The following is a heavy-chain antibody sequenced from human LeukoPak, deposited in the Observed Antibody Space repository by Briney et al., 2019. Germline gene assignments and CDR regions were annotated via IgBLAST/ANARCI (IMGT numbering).Heavy chain of an antibody. Sequence: GGSLRLSCAASGFTFSSYGMHWVRQAPGKGLEWVAVISYDGSNKYCADSVKGRFTISRDNSKNTLYLQMNSLRAEDTAVYYCARDLHDYGDYANYYYYYGMDVWGQGTTVTVSS. D-gene: IGHD4-17*01. J-gene: IGHJ6*02. V-gene: IGHV3-30*03. CDR2: ISYDGSNK. CDR3: ARDLHDYGDYANYYYYYGMDV. CDR1: GFTFSSYG.